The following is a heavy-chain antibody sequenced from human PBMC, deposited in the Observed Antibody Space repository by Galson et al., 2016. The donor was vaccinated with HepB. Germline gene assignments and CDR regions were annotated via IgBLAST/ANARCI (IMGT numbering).Heavy chain of an antibody. D-gene: IGHD3-22*01. J-gene: IGHJ4*02. CDR1: GFSLGTDTMC. CDR3: ARMKWNYYDNTGRLTYFDY. Sequence: PALVKPTQTLTLTCIFSGFSLGTDTMCVSWIRQPPGKPLEWLAHIAWDDDKFYSTSLRTRLTISKGTSENQVILTMTNMDPMDTATYYCARMKWNYYDNTGRLTYFDYWGQGTLVTVSS. CDR2: IAWDDDK. V-gene: IGHV2-70*17.